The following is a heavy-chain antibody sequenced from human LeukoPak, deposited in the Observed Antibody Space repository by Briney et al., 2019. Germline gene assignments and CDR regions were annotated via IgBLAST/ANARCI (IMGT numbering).Heavy chain of an antibody. J-gene: IGHJ4*02. CDR3: AKDPTVTTGLLDY. V-gene: IGHV3-21*04. Sequence: VKPGGSLRLSCAASGFTFSRHSINWVRQAPGKGLEWVSSISSSSSYIYYADSVKGRFTISRDNSKNTLYLQMNSLRAEDTAVYYCAKDPTVTTGLLDYWGQGTLVTVSS. CDR1: GFTFSRHS. CDR2: ISSSSSYI. D-gene: IGHD4-17*01.